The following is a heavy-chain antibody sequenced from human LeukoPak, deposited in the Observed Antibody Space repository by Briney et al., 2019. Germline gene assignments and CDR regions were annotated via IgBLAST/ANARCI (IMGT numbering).Heavy chain of an antibody. J-gene: IGHJ6*04. D-gene: IGHD2-8*01. CDR3: ARDLLPDCSNGVCPIIDL. V-gene: IGHV4-59*11. Sequence: SETLSLICTVSGGSITSHYWSWIRRPPGKGLEWIGHISYSGSTKYNPSIKSRVAISIGTSKQQFSLQLSSVTAADTAEYYCARDLLPDCSNGVCPIIDLWGKGTTVVVSS. CDR2: ISYSGST. CDR1: GGSITSHY.